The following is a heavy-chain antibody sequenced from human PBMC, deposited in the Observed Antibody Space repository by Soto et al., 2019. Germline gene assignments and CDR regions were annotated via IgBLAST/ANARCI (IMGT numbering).Heavy chain of an antibody. CDR3: VPYSSGWVGVDY. Sequence: EVQLVESGGGLVKPGGSLRLSCAASGFTFSSYSMNWVRQAPGKVLEWVSSISSSSSYIYYADSVKGRFTISRDNAKNSLYLQMNNLRAEDTAVYYCVPYSSGWVGVDYWGQGTLVTVSS. CDR1: GFTFSSYS. J-gene: IGHJ4*02. V-gene: IGHV3-21*01. CDR2: ISSSSSYI. D-gene: IGHD6-19*01.